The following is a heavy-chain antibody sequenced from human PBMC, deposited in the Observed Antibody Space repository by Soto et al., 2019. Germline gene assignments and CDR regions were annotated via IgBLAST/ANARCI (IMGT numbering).Heavy chain of an antibody. CDR3: ARLFFWRVGVRYCTNGVCYGDAFDI. Sequence: GESLKISCKGSGYSFTSYWIGWVRQMPGKGLEWMGIIYPGDSDTRYSPSFQGQVTISADKSISTAYLQWSSLKASDTAMDYCARLFFWRVGVRYCTNGVCYGDAFDIWGQGTMVTVSS. V-gene: IGHV5-51*01. J-gene: IGHJ3*02. D-gene: IGHD2-8*01. CDR2: IYPGDSDT. CDR1: GYSFTSYW.